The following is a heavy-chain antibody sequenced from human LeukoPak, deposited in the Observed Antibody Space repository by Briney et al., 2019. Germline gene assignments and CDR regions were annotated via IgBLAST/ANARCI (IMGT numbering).Heavy chain of an antibody. CDR3: AKGCSSWYGCFDY. CDR1: GFTFSNYA. Sequence: GGSLRLSCAASGFTFSNYAMHWVRQAPGKGLEWVAVVSYDGINKYYTDSVKGRFTISRDNFKNTLYLQMNSLRAEDTAVYYCAKGCSSWYGCFDYWGQGTLVTVSS. V-gene: IGHV3-30*04. J-gene: IGHJ4*02. CDR2: VSYDGINK. D-gene: IGHD6-13*01.